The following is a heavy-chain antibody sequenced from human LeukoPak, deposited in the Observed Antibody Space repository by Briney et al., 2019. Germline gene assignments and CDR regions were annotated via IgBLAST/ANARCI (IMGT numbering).Heavy chain of an antibody. J-gene: IGHJ4*02. CDR1: GFTFSSYS. D-gene: IGHD3-16*02. CDR2: ISSSSSYI. V-gene: IGHV3-21*01. CDR3: ARAAPQFTFGGVIATPFDY. Sequence: KPGGSLRLSCAASGFTFSSYSMNWVRQAPGKGLEWVSSISSSSSYIYYADSVKGRFTISRDNAKNSLYLQMNSLRAEDTAVYYCARAAPQFTFGGVIATPFDYWGQGTLVTVSS.